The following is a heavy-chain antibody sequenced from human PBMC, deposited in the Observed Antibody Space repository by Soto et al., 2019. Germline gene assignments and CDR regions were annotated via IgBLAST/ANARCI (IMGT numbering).Heavy chain of an antibody. CDR1: GYTFTTYG. Sequence: GASVKVSCKASGYTFTTYGISWVRQAPGQGLEWMGWISAYNGNTNYAQKLQGRITMTTDTSTSTAHMELRSLRSDDTAVYYCARVSHGWFDPWGQGTLVTVSS. CDR3: ARVSHGWFDP. V-gene: IGHV1-18*01. J-gene: IGHJ5*02. CDR2: ISAYNGNT.